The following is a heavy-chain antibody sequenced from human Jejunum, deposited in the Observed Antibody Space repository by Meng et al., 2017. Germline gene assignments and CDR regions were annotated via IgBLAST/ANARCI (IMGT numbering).Heavy chain of an antibody. J-gene: IGHJ4*02. Sequence: VQVVGSGGGLVKPGESLRLSCAASGFKFNNAWMTWVRQAPGKRLEWVSCIAPSGSTIYYADSVGGRFTFSRDNAKNSLYLQMNSLRVEDTAVYYCARGCTRPDYWGQGTLVTVSS. CDR3: ARGCTRPDY. CDR1: GFKFNNAW. CDR2: IAPSGSTI. D-gene: IGHD2-2*01. V-gene: IGHV3-11*01.